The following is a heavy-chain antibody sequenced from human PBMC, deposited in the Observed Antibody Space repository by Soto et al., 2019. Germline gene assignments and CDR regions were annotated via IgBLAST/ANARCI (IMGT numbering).Heavy chain of an antibody. CDR3: ARSDLINTWFDP. J-gene: IGHJ5*02. CDR2: IYYSGST. CDR1: GGSISSYY. V-gene: IGHV4-59*01. D-gene: IGHD2-8*01. Sequence: TSATLSLTCTVSGGSISSYYWSWLRQPPGKGLEWIGYIYYSGSTNYNPSLKSRVTISVDTSKNQFSLKLSSVTAADTAVYYCARSDLINTWFDPWWQGTLVTVSS.